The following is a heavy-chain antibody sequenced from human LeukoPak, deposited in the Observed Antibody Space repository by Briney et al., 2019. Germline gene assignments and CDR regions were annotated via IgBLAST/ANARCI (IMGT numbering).Heavy chain of an antibody. Sequence: INHSGSTNYNPSLKSRVTISVDTSKNQFSLKLSSVTAADTAVYYCARGLRYGSGRINWFDPWGQGTLVTVSS. CDR2: INHSGST. J-gene: IGHJ5*02. V-gene: IGHV4-34*01. D-gene: IGHD3-10*01. CDR3: ARGLRYGSGRINWFDP.